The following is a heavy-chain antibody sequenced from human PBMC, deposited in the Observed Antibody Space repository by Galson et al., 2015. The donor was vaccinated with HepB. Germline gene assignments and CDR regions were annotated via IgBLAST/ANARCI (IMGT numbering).Heavy chain of an antibody. J-gene: IGHJ4*02. V-gene: IGHV3-23*01. CDR3: AKSPVLRYFDWLLSFFDY. Sequence: SLRLSCAASGFTFSSYAMSWVRQAPGKGLEWVSAISGSGGSTYYADSVKGRFTISRDNSKNTLYLQMNSLRAEDTAVYYCAKSPVLRYFDWLLSFFDYWGQGTLVTVSS. D-gene: IGHD3-9*01. CDR1: GFTFSSYA. CDR2: ISGSGGST.